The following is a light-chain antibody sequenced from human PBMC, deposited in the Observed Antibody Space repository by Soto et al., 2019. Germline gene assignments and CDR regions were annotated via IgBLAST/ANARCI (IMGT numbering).Light chain of an antibody. Sequence: QPVLTQPPSVSGAPGQRVTISCTGSSSNIGAGYDVHWYQQLPGTAPKLLIYGNSNRPSGVPDRFSGSKSGTSASLAITGLGAEDEADYYSQSYDSSRGGLYVFGTGTKLTAL. J-gene: IGLJ1*01. V-gene: IGLV1-40*01. CDR2: GNS. CDR1: SSNIGAGYD. CDR3: QSYDSSRGGLYV.